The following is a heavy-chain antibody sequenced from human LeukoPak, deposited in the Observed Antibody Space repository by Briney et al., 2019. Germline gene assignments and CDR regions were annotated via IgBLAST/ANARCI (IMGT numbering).Heavy chain of an antibody. CDR2: IYTSGST. CDR1: GGSISSGSYY. D-gene: IGHD3-22*01. V-gene: IGHV4-61*02. CDR3: ARLKYYYDSSGYRAEYFQH. Sequence: SETLSLTCTVSGGSISSGSYYWSWIRQPAGKGLEWIGRIYTSGSTNYNPSLKSRVTISVDTSKNQFSLKLSSVTAADTAVYYCARLKYYYDSSGYRAEYFQHWGQGTLVTVSS. J-gene: IGHJ1*01.